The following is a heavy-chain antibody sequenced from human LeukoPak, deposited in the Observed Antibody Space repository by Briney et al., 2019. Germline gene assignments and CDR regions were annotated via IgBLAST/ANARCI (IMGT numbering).Heavy chain of an antibody. CDR1: GGSISSGSYY. Sequence: SETLSLTCTVSGGSISSGSYYWSWIRQPAGKGLEWIGRIYTSGSTKDNPSLKSRVTISVDTSKNQFSLKLSSVTAADTAVYYCASYNSSYYWDDAFDIWGQGTMVTVSS. CDR2: IYTSGST. D-gene: IGHD3-22*01. V-gene: IGHV4-61*02. CDR3: ASYNSSYYWDDAFDI. J-gene: IGHJ3*02.